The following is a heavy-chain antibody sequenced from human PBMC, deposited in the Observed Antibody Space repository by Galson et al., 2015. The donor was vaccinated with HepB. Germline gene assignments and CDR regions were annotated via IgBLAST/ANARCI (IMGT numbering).Heavy chain of an antibody. D-gene: IGHD3-10*01. V-gene: IGHV3-15*01. Sequence: SLRLSCAASGFTFSNAWMSWVRQAPGKGLEWVGRIKSKTDGGTTDYAAPVKGRFTISRDDSKNTLYLQMNSLKTEDTAVYYCTTVLLWFGDGWFDPWGQGTLVTVSS. CDR3: TTVLLWFGDGWFDP. J-gene: IGHJ5*02. CDR1: GFTFSNAW. CDR2: IKSKTDGGTT.